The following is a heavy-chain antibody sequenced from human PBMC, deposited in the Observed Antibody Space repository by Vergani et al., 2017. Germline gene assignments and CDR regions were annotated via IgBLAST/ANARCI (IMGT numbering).Heavy chain of an antibody. V-gene: IGHV3-9*01. CDR1: GFTFDDYA. D-gene: IGHD6-13*01. CDR3: AKDIAPPGGAVAGIDY. CDR2: ISWNSGSI. Sequence: EVQLVESGGGLVQPGRSLRLSCAASGFTFDDYAMHWVRQAPGKGLEWVSGISWNSGSIGYADSVKGRFTISRDNAKNSLYLQMNSLRAEDTALYYCAKDIAPPGGAVAGIDYWGQGTLVTVSS. J-gene: IGHJ4*02.